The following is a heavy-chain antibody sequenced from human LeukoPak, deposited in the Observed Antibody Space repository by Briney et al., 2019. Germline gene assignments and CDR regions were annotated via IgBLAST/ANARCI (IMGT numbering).Heavy chain of an antibody. D-gene: IGHD2-21*02. V-gene: IGHV3-23*01. CDR2: ISGSGGST. CDR3: ARDPPSIVVATANHFDF. CDR1: GFTFSSYA. J-gene: IGHJ4*02. Sequence: PGGSLRLSCAASGFTFSSYAMSWVRQAPGKGLEWVSAISGSGGSTYYADSVKGRFTISRDNSKNTLYLQMNSLRAEDTAVYYCARDPPSIVVATANHFDFWGQGTLVTVSS.